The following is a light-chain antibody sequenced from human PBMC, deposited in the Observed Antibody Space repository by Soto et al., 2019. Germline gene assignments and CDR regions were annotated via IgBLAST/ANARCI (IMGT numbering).Light chain of an antibody. J-gene: IGKJ1*01. Sequence: DIHMTQSXSSLSASVGDRVTITCRPSQGIGNSLAWYQQKPGTVPKLLIHTASTLQSGVPSRFSGSGSGKDFTLTISSLQPEDVATYYCQKYDSAPTFGPGTKVDIK. CDR2: TAS. CDR1: QGIGNS. CDR3: QKYDSAPT. V-gene: IGKV1-27*01.